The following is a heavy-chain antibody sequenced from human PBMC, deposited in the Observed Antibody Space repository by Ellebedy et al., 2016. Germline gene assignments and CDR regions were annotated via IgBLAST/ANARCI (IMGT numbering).Heavy chain of an antibody. CDR3: AKVRYPDFYQNSAMDV. D-gene: IGHD2/OR15-2a*01. CDR2: ILDDGNDK. J-gene: IGHJ6*02. Sequence: GESLKISCAASGFTFSRYGIHWVRQAPGKGLEWVAAILDDGNDKNYRDSVKGRFTISRDNSKNRVYLQMNSLRVEDTAVYYCAKVRYPDFYQNSAMDVWGQGTTVTVSS. V-gene: IGHV3-30*18. CDR1: GFTFSRYG.